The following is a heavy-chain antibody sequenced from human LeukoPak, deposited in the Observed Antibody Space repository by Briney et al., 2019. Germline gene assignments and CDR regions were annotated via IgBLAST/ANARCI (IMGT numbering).Heavy chain of an antibody. V-gene: IGHV1-2*02. J-gene: IGHJ5*02. CDR1: GYTFTDYY. D-gene: IGHD1-26*01. CDR3: ARDSDSGTSWTNWFDP. Sequence: ASVKVSCKSSGYTFTDYYMNWVRQAPGQGRQWMGWINPNNGDTNYAQNFQGRVTMTRDTSISTAYMELSRLRSGDTAVYYCARDSDSGTSWTNWFDPWGQGTLVTVSS. CDR2: INPNNGDT.